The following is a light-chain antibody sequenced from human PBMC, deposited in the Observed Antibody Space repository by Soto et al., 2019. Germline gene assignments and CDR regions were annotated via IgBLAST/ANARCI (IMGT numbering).Light chain of an antibody. V-gene: IGKV1-39*01. CDR1: QSISRY. CDR2: VAS. J-gene: IGKJ5*01. Sequence: DIQLTQSPSSLSAFVGAGVALTWRASQSISRYLNWYQQKPGKAPNLLIYVASSLQSEVPSRFSGSGSGTDFTLTITSLQPEDFATYYCQQSYGTPITFGQGTRLEIK. CDR3: QQSYGTPIT.